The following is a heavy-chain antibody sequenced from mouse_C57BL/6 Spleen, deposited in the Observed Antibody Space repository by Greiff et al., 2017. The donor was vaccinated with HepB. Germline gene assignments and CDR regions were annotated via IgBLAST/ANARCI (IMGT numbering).Heavy chain of an antibody. J-gene: IGHJ3*01. V-gene: IGHV5-12*01. D-gene: IGHD2-2*01. Sequence: DVMLVESGGGLVQPGGSLKLSCAASGFTFSDYYMYWVRQTPEKRLEWVAYISNGGGSTYYPDTVKGRFTISRDNAKNTLYLQMSRLKSEDTAMYYCARQGGYVSWCAYWGQGTLVTVSA. CDR2: ISNGGGST. CDR1: GFTFSDYY. CDR3: ARQGGYVSWCAY.